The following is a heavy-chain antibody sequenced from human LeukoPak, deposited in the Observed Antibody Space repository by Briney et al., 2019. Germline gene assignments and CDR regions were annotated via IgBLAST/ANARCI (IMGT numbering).Heavy chain of an antibody. CDR2: TNTNTGNP. CDR3: ARESTHLHSSGWPPEAFDI. D-gene: IGHD6-19*01. CDR1: GYTFTSYA. V-gene: IGHV7-4-1*02. J-gene: IGHJ3*02. Sequence: GASVKVSCKASGYTFTSYAMNWVRQAPGQGLEWMGWTNTNTGNPTYAQGFTGRFVFSLDTSVSTAYLQISNLKAEDTAMYYCARESTHLHSSGWPPEAFDIWGQGTMVTVSS.